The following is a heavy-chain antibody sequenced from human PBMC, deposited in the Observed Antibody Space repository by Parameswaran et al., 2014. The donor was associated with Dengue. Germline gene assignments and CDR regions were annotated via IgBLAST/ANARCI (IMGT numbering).Heavy chain of an antibody. J-gene: IGHJ6*02. CDR2: INHSGST. D-gene: IGHD3-10*01. CDR3: ARLYGSGSSGPYYYYYGMDV. V-gene: IGHV4-34*01. Sequence: WIRQPPGKGLEWIGEINHSGSTNYNPSLKSRVTISVDTSKNQFSLKLSSVTAADTAVYYCARLYGSGSSGPYYYYYGMDVWGQGTTVTVSS.